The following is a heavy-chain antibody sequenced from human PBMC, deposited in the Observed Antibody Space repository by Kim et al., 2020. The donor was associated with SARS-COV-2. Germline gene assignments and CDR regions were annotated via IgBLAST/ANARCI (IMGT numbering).Heavy chain of an antibody. V-gene: IGHV3-33*01. CDR1: GFTFSSYG. CDR3: ARGVMVRGDRQYNWFDP. D-gene: IGHD3-10*01. Sequence: GGSLRLSCAASGFTFSSYGMHWVRQAPGKGLEWVAVIWYDGSNKYYADSVKGRFTISRDNSKNTLYLQMNSLRAEDTAVYYCARGVMVRGDRQYNWFDPWVQGTLVTVSS. J-gene: IGHJ5*02. CDR2: IWYDGSNK.